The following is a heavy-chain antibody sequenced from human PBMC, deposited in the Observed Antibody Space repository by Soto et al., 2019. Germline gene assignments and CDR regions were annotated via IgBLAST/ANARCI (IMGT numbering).Heavy chain of an antibody. V-gene: IGHV3-30*04. D-gene: IGHD4-17*01. CDR3: ARGDDYGDYYFDY. CDR2: ISYDGSNK. Sequence: GESLKISCAASGFTFSSYAMHWVRQAPGKGLEWVAVISYDGSNKYYADSVKGRFTISRDNSKNTLYLQMNSLRAEDTAVYYCARGDDYGDYYFDYWGQGTLVTVSS. J-gene: IGHJ4*02. CDR1: GFTFSSYA.